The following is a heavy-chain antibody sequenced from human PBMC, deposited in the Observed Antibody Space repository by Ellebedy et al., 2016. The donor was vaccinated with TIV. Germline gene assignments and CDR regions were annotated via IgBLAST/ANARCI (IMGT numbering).Heavy chain of an antibody. CDR1: GGSISSYY. V-gene: IGHV4-59*08. D-gene: IGHD2-15*01. Sequence: MPSETLSLTCTVSGGSISSYYWSWIRQRPGKGLEWIGYIYYSGSTNYNPSLKSRVTISVDTSKNQFSLKLSSVTAADTAVYYCARVVVVAATPFRRPWFDPWGQGTLVTVSS. J-gene: IGHJ5*02. CDR2: IYYSGST. CDR3: ARVVVVAATPFRRPWFDP.